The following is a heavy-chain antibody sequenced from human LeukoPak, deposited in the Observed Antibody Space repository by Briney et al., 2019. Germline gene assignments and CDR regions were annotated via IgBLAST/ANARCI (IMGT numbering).Heavy chain of an antibody. CDR1: GSTFDDYA. V-gene: IGHV3-9*01. J-gene: IGHJ6*02. Sequence: GGSLRLSCAASGSTFDDYAMHWVRQAPGKGLEWVSGISWNSGSIGYADSVKGRFTISRDNAKNSLYLQMNSLRAEDTALYYCAKDTHYYYYYGMDVWGQGTTVTVSS. CDR2: ISWNSGSI. CDR3: AKDTHYYYYYGMDV.